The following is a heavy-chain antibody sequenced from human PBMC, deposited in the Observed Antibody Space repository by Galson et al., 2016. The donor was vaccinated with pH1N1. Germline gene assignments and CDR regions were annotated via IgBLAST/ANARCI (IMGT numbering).Heavy chain of an antibody. J-gene: IGHJ4*02. CDR3: ARRGINGTDF. CDR1: GYSFKSYW. V-gene: IGHV5-51*01. Sequence: QSGAEVKKSGESLKISCKGSGYSFKSYWIAWVRQMPGKGLEWMGIIYPGDSDTRYSPSFLGQVIMSADKAISTAFLQWSSLNASGTAMYYCARRGINGTDFWGQGTLVTVSS. D-gene: IGHD1/OR15-1a*01. CDR2: IYPGDSDT.